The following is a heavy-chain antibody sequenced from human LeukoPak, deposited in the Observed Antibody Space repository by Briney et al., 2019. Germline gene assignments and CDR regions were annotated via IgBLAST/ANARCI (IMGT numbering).Heavy chain of an antibody. CDR2: ISYDGREK. CDR1: GFTFSTYA. J-gene: IGHJ4*02. D-gene: IGHD4-11*01. V-gene: IGHV3-30*04. CDR3: TSELRDRNYDFDY. Sequence: GKSLRLSCAASGFTFSTYAMPWVRQAPGKGLEWVAFISYDGREKYYPDSVKGRFTISRDNSKNTLYIEMNSLRVEDTAIYYCTSELRDRNYDFDYWGQGTLVTVSS.